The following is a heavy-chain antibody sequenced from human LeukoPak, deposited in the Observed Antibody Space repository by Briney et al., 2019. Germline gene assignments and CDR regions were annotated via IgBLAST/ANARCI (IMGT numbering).Heavy chain of an antibody. CDR1: GFTFSTYS. D-gene: IGHD2-15*01. J-gene: IGHJ4*02. CDR2: ISSSSTYI. CDR3: ARSLATSPTPTFDY. Sequence: GGSLRLSCAASGFTFSTYSMNWVRQAPGKGLEWVSSISSSSTYIYYADSMRARFTISRDNAKNSLFLQMNSLRADDTAVYYCARSLATSPTPTFDYWGQGSLLTVSS. V-gene: IGHV3-21*01.